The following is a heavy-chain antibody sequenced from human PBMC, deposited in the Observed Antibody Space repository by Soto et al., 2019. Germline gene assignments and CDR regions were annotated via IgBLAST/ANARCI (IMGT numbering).Heavy chain of an antibody. V-gene: IGHV3-64*01. J-gene: IGHJ4*02. D-gene: IGHD1-26*01. Sequence: PGGSLRISCAASGFTFSSYAMHWVRQAPGKGLEYVSAISSNGGSTYYANSVKGRFTISRDNSKNTLYLQMGSLRAEDMAVYYCARGGSGSYYFDYWGQGTLVTVSS. CDR1: GFTFSSYA. CDR2: ISSNGGST. CDR3: ARGGSGSYYFDY.